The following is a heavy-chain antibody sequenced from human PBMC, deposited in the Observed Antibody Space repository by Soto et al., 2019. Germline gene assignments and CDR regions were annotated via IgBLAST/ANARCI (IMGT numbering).Heavy chain of an antibody. D-gene: IGHD3-3*01. V-gene: IGHV4-4*07. J-gene: IGHJ5*02. CDR3: ARVRLDYDFWSGYKDNNWFDP. CDR1: GGSISSDY. CDR2: IYTSGST. Sequence: PSETLSLTCTVSGGSISSDYWSWIRQPAGKGLEWIGRIYTSGSTNYNPSLKSRVTMSVDTSKNQFSLKLSSVTAADTAVYYCARVRLDYDFWSGYKDNNWFDPWGQGTLVTVSS.